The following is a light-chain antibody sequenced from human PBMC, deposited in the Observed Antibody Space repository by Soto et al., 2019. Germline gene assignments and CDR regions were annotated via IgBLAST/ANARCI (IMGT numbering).Light chain of an antibody. CDR3: SSYTTSNTRQIV. CDR2: DVT. Sequence: QSALTQPASVSGSPGQSITISCIGTSSDVVGHNYVSWYQHHPGKAPKLIIYDVTNRPSGVSNPFSGSKSGNTASLTISGLQPEDEADYYCSSYTTSNTRQIVFGTGTKVTVL. J-gene: IGLJ1*01. CDR1: SSDVVGHNY. V-gene: IGLV2-14*03.